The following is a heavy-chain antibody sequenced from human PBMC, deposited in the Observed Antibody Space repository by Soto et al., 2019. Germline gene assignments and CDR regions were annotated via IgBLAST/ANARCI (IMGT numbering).Heavy chain of an antibody. CDR1: GFTFSSYW. CDR3: ARGGVAGVGNMDYYYYGMDV. V-gene: IGHV3-74*01. Sequence: GGSLRLSCAASGFTFSSYWMHWVRQAPGKGLVWVSRINSDGSSTSYADSVKGRFTISRDNAKNTLYLQMNSLRAEDTAVYYCARGGVAGVGNMDYYYYGMDVWGQGTTVTVSS. D-gene: IGHD2-15*01. CDR2: INSDGSST. J-gene: IGHJ6*02.